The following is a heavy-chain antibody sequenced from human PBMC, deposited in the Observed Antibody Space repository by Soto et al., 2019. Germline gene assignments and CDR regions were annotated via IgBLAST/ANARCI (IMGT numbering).Heavy chain of an antibody. D-gene: IGHD3-10*01. Sequence: GGSLRLSCAASGFTVSSNYMSWVRQAPGKGLEWVSVIYSGGSTYYADSVKGRFTISRDNSKNTLYLQMNSLRAEDTAVYYCARTIRSYGSGSYYSYYYYMDVWGKGTTVTVSS. CDR3: ARTIRSYGSGSYYSYYYYMDV. CDR2: IYSGGST. V-gene: IGHV3-66*01. J-gene: IGHJ6*03. CDR1: GFTVSSNY.